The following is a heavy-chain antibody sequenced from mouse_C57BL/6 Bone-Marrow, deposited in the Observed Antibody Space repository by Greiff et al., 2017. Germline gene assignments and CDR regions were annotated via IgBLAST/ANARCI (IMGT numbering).Heavy chain of an antibody. J-gene: IGHJ2*01. Sequence: VQLQQSGTVLARPGASVKMSCKTSGYTFTSYWMHWVKQRPGQGLEWIGAIYPGNSDTSYNQKFKGKAKLTAVTSASTAYMELSSLTNEDSAVYYVTRYGATVVDYWGQGTTLTVSS. CDR3: TRYGATVVDY. CDR1: GYTFTSYW. D-gene: IGHD1-1*01. CDR2: IYPGNSDT. V-gene: IGHV1-5*01.